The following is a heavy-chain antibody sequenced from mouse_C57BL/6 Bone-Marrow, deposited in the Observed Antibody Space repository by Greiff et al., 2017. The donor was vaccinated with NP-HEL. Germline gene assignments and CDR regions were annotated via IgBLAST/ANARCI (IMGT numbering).Heavy chain of an antibody. CDR1: GYTFTSYW. CDR2: IDPSDSYT. J-gene: IGHJ4*01. Sequence: QVQLQQPGAELVRPGTSVKLSCKASGYTFTSYWMHWVKQRPGQGLEWIGVIDPSDSYTNYNQKFKGKATLTVDTSSSTAYMQLSSLTSEDSAVYYCARGEGVQRAMDYWGQGTSVTVSS. CDR3: ARGEGVQRAMDY. V-gene: IGHV1-59*01. D-gene: IGHD3-3*01.